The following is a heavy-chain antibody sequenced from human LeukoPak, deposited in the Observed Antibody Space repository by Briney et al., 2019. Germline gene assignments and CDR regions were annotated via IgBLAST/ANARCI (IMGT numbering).Heavy chain of an antibody. CDR1: GGSISSGGYY. CDR2: IYYSGST. D-gene: IGHD5-24*01. CDR3: ARDGYNPYYFDY. J-gene: IGHJ4*02. V-gene: IGHV4-61*08. Sequence: SETLSLTCTVSGGSISSGGYYWSWIRQHPGKGLEWIGYIYYSGSTNYNPSLKSRVTISVDTSKNQFSLKLSSVTAADTAVYYCARDGYNPYYFDYWGQGTLVTVSS.